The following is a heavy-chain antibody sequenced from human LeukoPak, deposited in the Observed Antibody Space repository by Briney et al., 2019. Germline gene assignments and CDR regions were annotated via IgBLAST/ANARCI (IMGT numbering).Heavy chain of an antibody. J-gene: IGHJ3*02. V-gene: IGHV1-2*02. CDR3: ARTVIAAAGTICAFDI. CDR1: GYTFTGYY. Sequence: ASVKVSCKASGYTFTGYYMHWVRQPPGQGLEWMWWINPNSGGTNYAQQFQGRVTTTRDTSISTAYMQLSRLRSDDTAVYYCARTVIAAAGTICAFDIWGQGTMVTVSS. CDR2: INPNSGGT. D-gene: IGHD6-13*01.